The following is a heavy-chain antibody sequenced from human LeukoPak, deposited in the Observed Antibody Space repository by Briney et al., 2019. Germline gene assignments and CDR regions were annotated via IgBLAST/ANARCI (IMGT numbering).Heavy chain of an antibody. Sequence: GGSLRLSCAASGFTFSSYEMNWVRQAPGKGLEWVSYISSSGSTIYYADSVKGRFTISRDNAKNSLYLQMNSLRAEDTGVYYCAREEYSYGIDYWGQGTLVTVSS. CDR1: GFTFSSYE. D-gene: IGHD5-18*01. V-gene: IGHV3-48*03. CDR2: ISSSGSTI. J-gene: IGHJ4*02. CDR3: AREEYSYGIDY.